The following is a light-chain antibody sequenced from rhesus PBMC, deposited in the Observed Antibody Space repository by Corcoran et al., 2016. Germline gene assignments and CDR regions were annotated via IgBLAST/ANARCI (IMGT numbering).Light chain of an antibody. CDR2: KAS. J-gene: IGKJ1*01. V-gene: IGKV1-22*01. CDR1: QGISSW. CDR3: QQYDSRPWT. Sequence: DIQMTQSPSSLSASVGDTVTITCRASQGISSWLAWYQQKPGKAPKLLIYKASSLESGVPSRFSGRRSGTDFTLTISSLQSEDFATYYCQQYDSRPWTFGQGTKVDIK.